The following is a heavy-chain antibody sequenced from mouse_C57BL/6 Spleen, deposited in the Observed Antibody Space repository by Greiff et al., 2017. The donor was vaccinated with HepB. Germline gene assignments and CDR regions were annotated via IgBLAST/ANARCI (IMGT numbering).Heavy chain of an antibody. D-gene: IGHD2-4*01. CDR3: AREDDYDVRYFDY. V-gene: IGHV5-4*01. CDR2: ISDGGSYT. Sequence: EVQLVESGGGLVKPGGSLKLSCAASGFTFSSYAMSWVRQTPEKRLEWVATISDGGSYTYYPDNVKGRFTISRDNAKNNLYLQMSHLKSEDTAMYYCAREDDYDVRYFDYWGQGTTLTVSS. J-gene: IGHJ2*01. CDR1: GFTFSSYA.